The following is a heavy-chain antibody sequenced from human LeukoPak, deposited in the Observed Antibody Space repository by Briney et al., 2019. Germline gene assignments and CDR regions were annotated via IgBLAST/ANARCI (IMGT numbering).Heavy chain of an antibody. CDR2: ISGSGGST. CDR3: AKEQYSSSPLGAFDI. V-gene: IGHV3-23*01. D-gene: IGHD6-6*01. CDR1: GGSISSYY. J-gene: IGHJ3*02. Sequence: ETLSLTCTVSGGSISSYYWSWVRQAPGKGLEWVSAISGSGGSTYYADSVKGRFTISRDNSKNTLYLQMNSLRAEDTAVYYCAKEQYSSSPLGAFDIWGQGTMVTVSS.